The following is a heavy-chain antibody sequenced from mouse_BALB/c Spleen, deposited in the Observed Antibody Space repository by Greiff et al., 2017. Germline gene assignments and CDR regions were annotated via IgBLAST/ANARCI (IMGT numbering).Heavy chain of an antibody. CDR1: GFSLTSYG. D-gene: IGHD1-2*01. Sequence: VKVVESGPGLVAPSQSLSITCTVSGFSLTSYGVSWVRQPPGKGLEWLGVIWGDGSTNYHSALISRLSISKDNSKSQVFLKLNSLQTDDTATYYCAKPGAPHKDYYGYGWFAYWGQGTLVTVSA. CDR2: IWGDGST. V-gene: IGHV2-3*01. J-gene: IGHJ3*01. CDR3: AKPGAPHKDYYGYGWFAY.